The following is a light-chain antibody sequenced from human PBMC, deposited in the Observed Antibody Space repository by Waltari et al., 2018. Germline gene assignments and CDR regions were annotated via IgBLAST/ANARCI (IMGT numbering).Light chain of an antibody. CDR2: DNS. J-gene: IGLJ3*02. V-gene: IGLV3-21*02. CDR3: QVWDSTSSHWV. Sequence: YVLAQPPSMSVAPGQTARLTCGGANIGTTGVHWYQQRPGPAPALVIYDNSGRPSGVPERFSGSNSGNTATLTITRVKVGDEADYYCQVWDSTSSHWVFGGGTKLTVL. CDR1: NIGTTG.